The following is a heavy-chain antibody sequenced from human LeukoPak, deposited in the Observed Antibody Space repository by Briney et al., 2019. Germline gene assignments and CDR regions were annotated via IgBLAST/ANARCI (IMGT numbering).Heavy chain of an antibody. CDR2: INSDGSST. J-gene: IGHJ4*02. V-gene: IGHV3-74*01. D-gene: IGHD3-22*01. Sequence: GGSLRLSCAASGFTFSSYWMHWVRQAPGTGLVWVSRINSDGSSTGYADSVKGRFTISRDNAKNTLYLQMNSLRAEDTAVYYCARDLRSSGSGFDYSGQGTLVTVSS. CDR3: ARDLRSSGSGFDY. CDR1: GFTFSSYW.